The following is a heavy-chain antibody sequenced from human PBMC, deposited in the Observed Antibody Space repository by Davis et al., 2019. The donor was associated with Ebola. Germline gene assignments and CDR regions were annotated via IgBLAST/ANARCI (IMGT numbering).Heavy chain of an antibody. CDR3: ARGTGPVDY. CDR1: GGSITSISYF. D-gene: IGHD1-14*01. CDR2: IHYSGST. J-gene: IGHJ4*02. V-gene: IGHV4-39*07. Sequence: SETLSLTCTVSGGSITSISYFWGWIRQPPGKGLEWIGSIHYSGSTNYNPSLKSRVTISVDTSKNQFSLKLSSVTVADTAVYYCARGTGPVDYWGQGTLVTVSS.